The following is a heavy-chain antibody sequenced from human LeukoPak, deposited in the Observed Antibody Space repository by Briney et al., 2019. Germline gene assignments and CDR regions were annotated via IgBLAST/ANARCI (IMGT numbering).Heavy chain of an antibody. J-gene: IGHJ5*02. D-gene: IGHD6-13*01. V-gene: IGHV5-10-1*01. CDR2: IDPSDSHT. CDR3: ARQTAAASDNLFDP. Sequence: GESLKISRKGSGYSFTTYRINWVRQMPGKGLEWMGRIDPSDSHTNYSPSFQGHVTISVDKSITTAHLHWSSLKASDTAMYYCARQTAAASDNLFDPWGQGTLVTVSS. CDR1: GYSFTTYR.